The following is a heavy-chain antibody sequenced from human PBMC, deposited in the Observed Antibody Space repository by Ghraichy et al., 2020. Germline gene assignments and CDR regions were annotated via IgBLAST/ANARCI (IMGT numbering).Heavy chain of an antibody. CDR1: GGSFSGYY. Sequence: SETLSLTCAVYGGSFSGYYWSWIRQPPGKGLEWIGEINHSGSTNYNPSLKSRVTISVDTSKNQFSLKLSSVTAADTAVYYCARGRAIDYWGQGTLVTVSS. CDR2: INHSGST. J-gene: IGHJ4*02. CDR3: ARGRAIDY. V-gene: IGHV4-34*01.